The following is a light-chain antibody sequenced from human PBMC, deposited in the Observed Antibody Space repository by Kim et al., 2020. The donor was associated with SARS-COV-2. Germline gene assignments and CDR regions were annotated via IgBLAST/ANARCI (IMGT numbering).Light chain of an antibody. V-gene: IGLV2-23*01. CDR3: SSYAGSSTWV. Sequence: QSVLTQPASVSGSPGQSITISCTGTSSDVGSYNIVSWYQQYPDKAPTLMIYEDSKRPSGISNRFSGSKSGNTASLTISGLQAEDEADYYCSSYAGSSTWVFGGGTQLTVL. J-gene: IGLJ3*02. CDR1: SSDVGSYNI. CDR2: EDS.